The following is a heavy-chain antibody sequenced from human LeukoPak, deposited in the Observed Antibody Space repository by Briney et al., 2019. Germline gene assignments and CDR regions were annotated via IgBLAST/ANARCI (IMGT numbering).Heavy chain of an antibody. CDR1: GFTFSSYW. J-gene: IGHJ4*02. CDR3: AKSGLNRFDY. Sequence: PGGSLRLSCAVSGFTFSSYWMSWVRQAPGKGLEWVANIKQDGSEKYYVDSVKGRFTISRDNSKNTLYLQMNSLRAEDTAVFYCAKSGLNRFDYWGQGTLVTVSS. CDR2: IKQDGSEK. V-gene: IGHV3-7*03. D-gene: IGHD2-15*01.